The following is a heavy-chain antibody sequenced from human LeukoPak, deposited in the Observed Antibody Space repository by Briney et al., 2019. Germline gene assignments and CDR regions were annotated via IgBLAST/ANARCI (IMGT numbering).Heavy chain of an antibody. CDR1: GGSITSGGYY. CDR2: IYSSGTT. D-gene: IGHD3-10*01. Sequence: SQTLSLTCTVSGGSITSGGYYWSWIRQHPEKGLVWIGYIYSSGTTYFNPSRKSRVTISLDTSEHQFSLNLNSVTAADTAVYYCARAYGSGSAYNRYFDYWGQGALVTVSS. J-gene: IGHJ4*02. CDR3: ARAYGSGSAYNRYFDY. V-gene: IGHV4-31*03.